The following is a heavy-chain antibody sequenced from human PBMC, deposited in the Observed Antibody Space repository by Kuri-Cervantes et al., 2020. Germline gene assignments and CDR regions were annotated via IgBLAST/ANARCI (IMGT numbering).Heavy chain of an antibody. CDR2: IYHSGST. CDR3: ARVTVTTIASFDY. Sequence: SETLSLTCTVSGYSISSGYYWGWIRQPPGKGLEWIGSIYHSGSTYYNPSLKSRVTISVDTSKSQFSLKLSSVTAADTAVYYCARVTVTTIASFDYWGQGTLVTVSS. CDR1: GYSISSGYY. V-gene: IGHV4-38-2*02. D-gene: IGHD4-17*01. J-gene: IGHJ4*02.